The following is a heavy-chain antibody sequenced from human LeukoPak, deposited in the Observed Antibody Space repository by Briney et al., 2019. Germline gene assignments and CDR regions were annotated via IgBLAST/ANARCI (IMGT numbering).Heavy chain of an antibody. J-gene: IGHJ4*02. CDR3: ARVVAFYFDSSGYHFDY. Sequence: PSETLSLTCTVSGGSISSSTYYWGWIRRPPGKGLEWIGSIYYSGSTYYNPSLKSRVTVSVDTSKNQFSLKLSSVTAADTAVYYCARVVAFYFDSSGYHFDYWGQGTLVTVSS. D-gene: IGHD3-22*01. CDR2: IYYSGST. CDR1: GGSISSSTYY. V-gene: IGHV4-39*07.